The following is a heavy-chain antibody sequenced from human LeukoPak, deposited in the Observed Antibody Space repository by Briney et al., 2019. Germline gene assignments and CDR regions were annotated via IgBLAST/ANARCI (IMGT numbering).Heavy chain of an antibody. Sequence: ASVKVSCKASGYTFTGYYMHWVRQAPGQGLEWMGWINPNSGNTNYAQKIQGRVTMTTDTSTSTAYMELRSLRSDDTAVYYCARLGGYSYGFGSRIGNNFDYWGQGTLVTVSS. CDR2: INPNSGNT. V-gene: IGHV1-2*02. CDR3: ARLGGYSYGFGSRIGNNFDY. J-gene: IGHJ4*02. CDR1: GYTFTGYY. D-gene: IGHD5-18*01.